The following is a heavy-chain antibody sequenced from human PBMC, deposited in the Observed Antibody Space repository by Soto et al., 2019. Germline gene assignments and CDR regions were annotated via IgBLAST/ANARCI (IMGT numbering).Heavy chain of an antibody. CDR2: ISHDGSNK. D-gene: IGHD6-6*01. CDR3: AKDLREYSRSFTAY. CDR1: EFTFSSYC. V-gene: IGHV3-30*18. Sequence: PGGSLRLSCAASEFTFSSYCIHWVRQAPGKGLEWVALISHDGSNKYYADSVKGRSTISRDNSKNTLYLQMNSLRADDTAVYYCAKDLREYSRSFTAYWSKATLFT. J-gene: IGHJ4*02.